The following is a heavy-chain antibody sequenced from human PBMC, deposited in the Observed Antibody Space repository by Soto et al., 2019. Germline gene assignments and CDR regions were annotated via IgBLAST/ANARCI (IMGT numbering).Heavy chain of an antibody. J-gene: IGHJ5*02. Sequence: PGGPLSLYCVASGFTFDDFAMQWVRQAPGKGLEWLSGISWNADAIGYADSVKGRFTVSRDNAKNSLYLQMSSLRAEDTALYYCVKTNSSARDMDTWGQETLVTISS. CDR2: ISWNADAI. CDR1: GFTFDDFA. CDR3: VKTNSSARDMDT. V-gene: IGHV3-9*01.